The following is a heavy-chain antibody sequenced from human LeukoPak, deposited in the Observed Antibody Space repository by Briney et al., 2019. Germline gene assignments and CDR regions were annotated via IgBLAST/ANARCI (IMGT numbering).Heavy chain of an antibody. Sequence: SETLSLTCTVSGGSISSSSYYWDWIRQPPGKGLEWIGSIYYSGSTYYNPSLKSRVTISVDTSKNQFSLKLSSVTAADTAVYYCARDFGYGGWDYWGQGTLVTVSS. V-gene: IGHV4-39*07. CDR3: ARDFGYGGWDY. CDR1: GGSISSSSYY. D-gene: IGHD4-23*01. CDR2: IYYSGST. J-gene: IGHJ4*02.